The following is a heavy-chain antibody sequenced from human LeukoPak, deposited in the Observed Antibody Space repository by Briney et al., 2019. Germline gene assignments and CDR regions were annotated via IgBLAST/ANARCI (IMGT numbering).Heavy chain of an antibody. CDR3: AKQTGYSYGENYYFDD. CDR1: GFTFSSYA. Sequence: PGGSLRLSCAGSGFTFSSYAMSWVRQAPGKGLEWGLGISGSGGSTSYADSLKGRFTISRDNSKNTLYLQMNSLRAEDTAVYYCAKQTGYSYGENYYFDDWGQGTLVTVSS. V-gene: IGHV3-23*01. J-gene: IGHJ4*02. D-gene: IGHD5-18*01. CDR2: ISGSGGST.